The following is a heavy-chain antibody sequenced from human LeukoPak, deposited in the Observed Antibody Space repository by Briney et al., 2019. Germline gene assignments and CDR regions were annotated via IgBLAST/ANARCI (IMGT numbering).Heavy chain of an antibody. J-gene: IGHJ4*02. CDR3: ARVHYGDYVDY. CDR2: ISSDGTST. Sequence: GGSLRLSCAPSGFTFSSYWMHWVRQAPGKGLVWVSRISSDGTSTSYADSVKGRFTISRDNAKNTLYLQMNSLRAEDPAVYYCARVHYGDYVDYWGQGTLVTVSS. D-gene: IGHD4-17*01. V-gene: IGHV3-74*01. CDR1: GFTFSSYW.